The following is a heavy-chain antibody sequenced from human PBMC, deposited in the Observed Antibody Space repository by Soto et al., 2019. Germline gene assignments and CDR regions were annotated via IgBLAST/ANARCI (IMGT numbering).Heavy chain of an antibody. CDR3: AKWGQLAGWDY. CDR2: ISYDGSNK. D-gene: IGHD6-6*01. V-gene: IGHV3-30*18. Sequence: QVQLVESGGGVVQPGRSLRLSCAASGFTFSSYGMHWVRQAPGKGLEWVAVISYDGSNKYYADSVKGRFTISRDNSKNTLYLQMNSLRAEDTAVYYCAKWGQLAGWDYWGQGTLVTVSS. CDR1: GFTFSSYG. J-gene: IGHJ4*02.